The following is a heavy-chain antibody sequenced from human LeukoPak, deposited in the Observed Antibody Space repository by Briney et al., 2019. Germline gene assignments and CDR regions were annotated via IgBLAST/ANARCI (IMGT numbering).Heavy chain of an antibody. V-gene: IGHV1-2*06. CDR1: GYTFTCYY. J-gene: IGHJ4*02. Sequence: GSSVKVSCKASGYTFTCYYMHWVRQAPGQGLEWMGRINPNSGGTNYAQKFQGRVTMTRDTSISTAYMALSRLRSDDTAVYYCASYCSGGSCYPDYWGQGTLVTVSS. CDR3: ASYCSGGSCYPDY. CDR2: INPNSGGT. D-gene: IGHD2-15*01.